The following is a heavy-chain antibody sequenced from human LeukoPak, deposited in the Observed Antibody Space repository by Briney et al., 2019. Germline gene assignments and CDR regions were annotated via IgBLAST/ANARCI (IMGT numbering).Heavy chain of an antibody. J-gene: IGHJ6*03. V-gene: IGHV1-69*05. D-gene: IGHD4-17*01. Sequence: SVTVSCKASGGTFSGYAISWVRQAPGQGLEWMGGLIPIFGATNFTEKFQGRVTITTDESTTTAYMELSSLRSEDTAVYYCAGGDPFNYYMDVWGKGTTVTVSS. CDR1: GGTFSGYA. CDR3: AGGDPFNYYMDV. CDR2: LIPIFGAT.